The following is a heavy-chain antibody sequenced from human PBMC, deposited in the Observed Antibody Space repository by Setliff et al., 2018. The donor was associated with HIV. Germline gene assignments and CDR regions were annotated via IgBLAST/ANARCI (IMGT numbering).Heavy chain of an antibody. CDR3: ANFLPDTAAAGPRFDY. Sequence: SETLSLTCAVYGGSFSGFYWSWIRQPPGKGLEWIGEINHSGSTTYNPSLKSRVTITVDTSKNHFSLKLSSVTAADTAVYYCANFLPDTAAAGPRFDYWGQGTLVTVSS. CDR2: INHSGST. V-gene: IGHV4-34*01. J-gene: IGHJ4*02. D-gene: IGHD6-13*01. CDR1: GGSFSGFY.